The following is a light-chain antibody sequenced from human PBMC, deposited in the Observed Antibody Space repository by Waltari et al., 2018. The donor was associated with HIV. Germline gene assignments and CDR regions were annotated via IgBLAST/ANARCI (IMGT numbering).Light chain of an antibody. CDR1: SSYVGCYNY. J-gene: IGLJ2*01. V-gene: IGLV2-8*01. CDR2: NVI. Sequence: QSSLTHPASVSGSPGQSITISCTGTSSYVGCYNYVSWHQPHPGKAPQLMIYNVIKRPSGVPDRFSGSKAGKTASLTVAGLQPEDEADYYCSSHAGSKVVFGGGTRQTVL. CDR3: SSHAGSKVV.